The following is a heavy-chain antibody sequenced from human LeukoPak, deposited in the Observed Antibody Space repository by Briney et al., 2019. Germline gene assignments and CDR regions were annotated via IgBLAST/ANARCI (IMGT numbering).Heavy chain of an antibody. V-gene: IGHV3-48*01. J-gene: IGHJ4*02. Sequence: PGGSLRLSCAASGFTFSSYSMNWVRQAPGKGLEWVSYISSSSSTIYYADSVKGRFTISRDNAKNSLYLQMNSLRAEDTAVYYCARETVPAANGYWGQGTLVTVSS. CDR2: ISSSSSTI. CDR3: ARETVPAANGY. CDR1: GFTFSSYS. D-gene: IGHD2-2*01.